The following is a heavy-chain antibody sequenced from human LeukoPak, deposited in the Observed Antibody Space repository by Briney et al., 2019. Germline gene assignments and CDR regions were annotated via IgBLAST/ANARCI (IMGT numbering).Heavy chain of an antibody. CDR3: ARGLYHDFYGSGSYPNDAFDI. CDR2: ISAYNGNT. V-gene: IGHV1-18*01. J-gene: IGHJ3*02. CDR1: GYTFTSYG. Sequence: GASVKVSCKASGYTFTSYGISWVRQAPGQGLEWMGWISAYNGNTNYAQKLQGRVTMTTDTSTSTAYMELRSLRSDDTAVYYCARGLYHDFYGSGSYPNDAFDIWGQGTMVTVSS. D-gene: IGHD3-10*01.